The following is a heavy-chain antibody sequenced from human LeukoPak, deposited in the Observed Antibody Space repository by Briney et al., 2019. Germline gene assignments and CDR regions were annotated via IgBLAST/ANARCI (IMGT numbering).Heavy chain of an antibody. CDR2: ISARGDNT. V-gene: IGHV3-23*01. CDR1: GFTFSDYA. D-gene: IGHD2-2*03. CDR3: AKDLDIVVVPAAIPTSN. Sequence: GGSLRLSCAASGFTFSDYAMSWVRQAPGKGLEWVSSISARGDNTYYADSVKGRFTFSRDNSKNTLYLQMNSLRAEDTAVYYCAKDLDIVVVPAAIPTSNWGQGTLGTVSS. J-gene: IGHJ4*02.